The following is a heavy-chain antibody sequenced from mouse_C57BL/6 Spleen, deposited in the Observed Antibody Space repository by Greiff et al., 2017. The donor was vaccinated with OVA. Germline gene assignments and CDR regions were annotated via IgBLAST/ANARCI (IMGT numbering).Heavy chain of an antibody. V-gene: IGHV2-5*01. D-gene: IGHD1-1*01. CDR2: IWRGGST. Sequence: QVQLQQSGPGLVQPSQSLSITCTVSGFSLTSYGVHWVRQSPGKGLEWLGVIWRGGSTDYNAAFMSRLSITKDNSKSQVFFKMNSLQADDTAIYYCAKNAYYYGSSPYWYFDVWGTGTTVTVSS. CDR3: AKNAYYYGSSPYWYFDV. J-gene: IGHJ1*03. CDR1: GFSLTSYG.